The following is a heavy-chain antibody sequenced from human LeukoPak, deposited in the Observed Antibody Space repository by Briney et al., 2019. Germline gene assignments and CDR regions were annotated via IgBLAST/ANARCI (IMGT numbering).Heavy chain of an antibody. D-gene: IGHD6-13*01. V-gene: IGHV4-34*01. CDR3: ARGGGPGYSSSWYHESNFDY. CDR2: INHSGST. Sequence: KASETLSLTCAVYGGSFSGYYWSWIRQPPGKGLEWIGEINHSGSTNYNPSLKSRVTISVDTSKNQFSLKLSSVTAADTAVYYCARGGGPGYSSSWYHESNFDYWGQGTLVTVSS. CDR1: GGSFSGYY. J-gene: IGHJ4*02.